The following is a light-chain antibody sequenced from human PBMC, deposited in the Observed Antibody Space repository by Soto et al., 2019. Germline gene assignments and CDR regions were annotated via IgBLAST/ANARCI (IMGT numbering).Light chain of an antibody. V-gene: IGLV2-14*03. CDR3: SSYSAYRTLEV. J-gene: IGLJ1*01. CDR2: DVT. CDR1: NTDIGGYNY. Sequence: QSALTQPDSVSASLGESITISCTGTNTDIGGYNYVSWYQQHPGKAPKLVIYDVTSRPSGIPNRFSGSKSGFTASLTISGLQAEDDAPYFCSSYSAYRTLEVFGTGTKLTVL.